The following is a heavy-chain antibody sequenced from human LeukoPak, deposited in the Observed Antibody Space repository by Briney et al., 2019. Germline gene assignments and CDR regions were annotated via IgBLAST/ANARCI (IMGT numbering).Heavy chain of an antibody. D-gene: IGHD3-22*01. Sequence: GGSLRLSCAASGFTFSDYYMSWIRQAPGKGLEWVSYISSSSSYTNYADSVKGRFTISRDNAKNSLYLQMNSLRAEDTAVYYCARDSYYYDSSGYIYRGQGTLVTVSS. CDR2: ISSSSSYT. CDR1: GFTFSDYY. V-gene: IGHV3-11*06. J-gene: IGHJ4*02. CDR3: ARDSYYYDSSGYIY.